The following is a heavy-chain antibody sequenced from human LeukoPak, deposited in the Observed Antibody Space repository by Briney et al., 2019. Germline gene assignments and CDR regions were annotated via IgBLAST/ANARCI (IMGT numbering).Heavy chain of an antibody. J-gene: IGHJ3*02. Sequence: ASVKVSCKASGYTFTGYYMHWVRQAPGQGLEWMGWINPNSGGTNYAQKFQGWVTMTRDTSISTAYMELSRLRSDDTAVYYCASSILWFGELEAFDIWGQGTMVTVSS. CDR1: GYTFTGYY. V-gene: IGHV1-2*04. CDR2: INPNSGGT. CDR3: ASSILWFGELEAFDI. D-gene: IGHD3-10*01.